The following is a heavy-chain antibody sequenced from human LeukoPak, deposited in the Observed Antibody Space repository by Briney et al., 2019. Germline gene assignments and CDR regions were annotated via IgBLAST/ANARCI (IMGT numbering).Heavy chain of an antibody. CDR1: GLTFRSYW. Sequence: GSLRLSCAASGLTFRSYWMTWVRQAPGKEPEWVANIKEDGSEKYYEDSVRGRFTISRDNAKNTLYLDMNSLRAEDTAVYYCAELGITMIGGVWGKGTTVTISS. J-gene: IGHJ6*04. CDR2: IKEDGSEK. CDR3: AELGITMIGGV. D-gene: IGHD3-10*02. V-gene: IGHV3-7*01.